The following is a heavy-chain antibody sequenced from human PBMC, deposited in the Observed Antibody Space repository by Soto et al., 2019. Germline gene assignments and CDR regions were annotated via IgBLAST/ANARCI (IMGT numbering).Heavy chain of an antibody. Sequence: GGSLRLSCAASGFTFSSYAMSWVRQAPGKGLEWVSAISGSGGSTYYADSVKGRFTISRDNSKNTLYLQMNSLRAEDTAVYYCAKVRRVLRYFDWPTHASFDYWGQGTLVTVSS. CDR3: AKVRRVLRYFDWPTHASFDY. D-gene: IGHD3-9*01. CDR1: GFTFSSYA. J-gene: IGHJ4*02. CDR2: ISGSGGST. V-gene: IGHV3-23*01.